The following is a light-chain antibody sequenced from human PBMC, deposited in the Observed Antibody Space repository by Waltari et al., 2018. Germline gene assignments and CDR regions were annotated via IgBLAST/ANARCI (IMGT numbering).Light chain of an antibody. CDR3: GTWDSSLSGAV. CDR2: EDS. Sequence: QSVLTQPPSVSAAPGQRVTIACSGGCSNIGNNYVSWYRQFPGTAPKLLIYEDSERPSGIPGRCSGSKSGTSATLDITGLQAGDEADYYCGTWDSSLSGAVFGGGTHLTVL. J-gene: IGLJ7*01. CDR1: CSNIGNNY. V-gene: IGLV1-51*02.